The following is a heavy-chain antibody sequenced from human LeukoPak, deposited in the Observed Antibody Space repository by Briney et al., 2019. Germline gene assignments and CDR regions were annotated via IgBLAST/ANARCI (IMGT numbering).Heavy chain of an antibody. CDR2: IHPNSGDT. V-gene: IGHV1-2*02. D-gene: IGHD3-22*01. CDR3: ARVLYYYASSAYYSGFDY. Sequence: GASVNVSYTASGYSFTDYYIHWVRQAPGQGREWGGVIHPNSGDTFYAQKFRGRVTMTRDTSINTAYMELDRLASDDTAVYYCARVLYYYASSAYYSGFDYWGQGTLVTVSS. CDR1: GYSFTDYY. J-gene: IGHJ4*02.